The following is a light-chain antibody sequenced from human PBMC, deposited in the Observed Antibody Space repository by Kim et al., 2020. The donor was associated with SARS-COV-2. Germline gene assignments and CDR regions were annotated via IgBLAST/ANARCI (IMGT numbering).Light chain of an antibody. CDR3: QAWVSSTEV. Sequence: SYELTQPPSVSVSPGQTASITCSGDKLGDKYACWYQQKPGQSPVLVIYQDSKRPSGIPERFSGSNSGNTATLTISGTQAMDEADYYCQAWVSSTEVFGG. J-gene: IGLJ3*02. CDR1: KLGDKY. CDR2: QDS. V-gene: IGLV3-1*01.